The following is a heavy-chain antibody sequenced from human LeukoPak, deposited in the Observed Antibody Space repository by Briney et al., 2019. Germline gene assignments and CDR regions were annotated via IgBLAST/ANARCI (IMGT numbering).Heavy chain of an antibody. CDR3: AREDIAVPGTYFDP. J-gene: IGHJ5*02. CDR1: GFTVSSNY. Sequence: GGSLRLSCAASGFTVSSNYMSWVRQAPGKGLEWVSVIYSGGSTYYADSVKGRFTISRDDSKNTLYLQMNSLRAEDTAVYYCAREDIAVPGTYFDPWGQGTLVTVSS. D-gene: IGHD6-19*01. CDR2: IYSGGST. V-gene: IGHV3-66*01.